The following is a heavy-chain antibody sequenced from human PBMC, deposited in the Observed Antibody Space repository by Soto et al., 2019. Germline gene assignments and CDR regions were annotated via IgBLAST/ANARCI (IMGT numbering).Heavy chain of an antibody. V-gene: IGHV3-30-3*01. CDR3: ARASTPFDY. D-gene: IGHD2-2*01. CDR2: ISYDGSNK. J-gene: IGHJ4*02. CDR1: GFTFSSYA. Sequence: QVQLVESGGGVVQPGRSLRLSCAASGFTFSSYAMHWVRQAPGKGLEWVAVISYDGSNKYYADSVKGRFTISRDNSKNTLYLQMNSLRAEDTAVYYCARASTPFDYWGQGTLVTVSS.